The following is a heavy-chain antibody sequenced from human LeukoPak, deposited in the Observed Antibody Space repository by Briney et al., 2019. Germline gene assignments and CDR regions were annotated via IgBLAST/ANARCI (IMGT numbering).Heavy chain of an antibody. Sequence: SETLSLTCAVPGGSISSYYWNWIRQPPGKGLEWIGYIYDSGSTNYNPSLKSRVTISVDTSKNQFSLRLSSVTAADTAFYYCARLPRIVVVTAIQDYGMDVWGQGTTVTVSS. CDR2: IYDSGST. CDR1: GGSISSYY. CDR3: ARLPRIVVVTAIQDYGMDV. D-gene: IGHD2-21*02. J-gene: IGHJ6*02. V-gene: IGHV4-59*08.